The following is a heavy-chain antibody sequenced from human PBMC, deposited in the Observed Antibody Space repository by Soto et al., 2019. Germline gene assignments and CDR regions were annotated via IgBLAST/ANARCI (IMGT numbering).Heavy chain of an antibody. J-gene: IGHJ6*02. CDR1: GGSISSSSYY. D-gene: IGHD3-10*01. V-gene: IGHV4-39*01. CDR2: IYYSGST. CDR3: AGAYYYGSGSYYYYYYYGMDV. Sequence: SETRSLTCTVPGGSISSSSYYWGWIRQPPGKGLEWIGSIYYSGSTYYNPSLKSRVTISVDTSKNQFSLKLSSVTAADTAVYYCAGAYYYGSGSYYYYYYYGMDVWGQGTTVT.